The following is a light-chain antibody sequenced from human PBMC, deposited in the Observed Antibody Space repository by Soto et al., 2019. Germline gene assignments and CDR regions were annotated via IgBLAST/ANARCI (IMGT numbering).Light chain of an antibody. J-gene: IGKJ4*01. Sequence: DIQMTQSPSSVSASIGDRVTISCRASQSIYKWLVWYQQKPGKAPKLLIYAASSLQSGVPSRFSGSGYGTDFPLTISSRQPEDSATSYCQQADSFPLTFGGGTKVEI. CDR2: AAS. V-gene: IGKV1-12*01. CDR3: QQADSFPLT. CDR1: QSIYKW.